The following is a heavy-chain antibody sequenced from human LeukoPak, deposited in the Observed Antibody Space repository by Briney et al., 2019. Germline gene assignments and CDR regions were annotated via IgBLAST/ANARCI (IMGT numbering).Heavy chain of an antibody. Sequence: SETLSLTCTVSGGSISSGSYYWSWIRQPAGKGLEWIGRIYTSGSTNYNPSLKSRVTIAVDTSKKQVSLKLSSVTAADTAVYYCARGGSGWNYYYYYMDVWGKGTTVTISS. CDR1: GGSISSGSYY. J-gene: IGHJ6*03. V-gene: IGHV4-61*02. D-gene: IGHD6-19*01. CDR3: ARGGSGWNYYYYYMDV. CDR2: IYTSGST.